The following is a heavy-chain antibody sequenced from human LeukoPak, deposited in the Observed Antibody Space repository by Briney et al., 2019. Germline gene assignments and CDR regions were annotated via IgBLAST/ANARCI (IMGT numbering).Heavy chain of an antibody. CDR1: GDSITSHNW. CDR2: IYHSGTT. D-gene: IGHD3-9*01. Sequence: SETLSLTCAVSGDSITSHNWWSLVRPSPGKGLEWIGKIYHSGTTNYIPSLKGRVTISVDKSKNQLSLTLTSVTAADIAVYFCASCLFDYYYFDQWGQGTLVTVSS. CDR3: ASCLFDYYYFDQ. J-gene: IGHJ4*02. V-gene: IGHV4-4*02.